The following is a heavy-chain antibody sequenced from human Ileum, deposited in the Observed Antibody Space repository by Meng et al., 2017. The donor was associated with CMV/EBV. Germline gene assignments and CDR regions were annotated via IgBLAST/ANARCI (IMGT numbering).Heavy chain of an antibody. Sequence: ASVKVSCKASGYTLTGYYIHWVRQALGQGLEWMGWINPNSGDTNYAQKFQDRVTMTRDTSISTAYMELSSLTSDDTAVYYCARMGGGMDVWGQGTTVTVS. CDR1: GYTLTGYY. CDR3: ARMGGGMDV. J-gene: IGHJ6*02. CDR2: INPNSGDT. V-gene: IGHV1-2*02. D-gene: IGHD3-16*01.